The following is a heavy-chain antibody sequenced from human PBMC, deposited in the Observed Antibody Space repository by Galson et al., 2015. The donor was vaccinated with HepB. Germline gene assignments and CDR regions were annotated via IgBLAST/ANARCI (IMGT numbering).Heavy chain of an antibody. CDR1: GFTFSSYS. CDR2: ISSSSSTI. V-gene: IGHV3-48*04. Sequence: SLRLSCAASGFTFSSYSMNWVRQAPGKGLEWVSYISSSSSTIYYADSVKGRFTISRDNAKNSLYLQMNSLRAEDTAVYYCARDSGSSSCHAFDIWGQGTMVTVSS. J-gene: IGHJ3*02. D-gene: IGHD6-13*01. CDR3: ARDSGSSSCHAFDI.